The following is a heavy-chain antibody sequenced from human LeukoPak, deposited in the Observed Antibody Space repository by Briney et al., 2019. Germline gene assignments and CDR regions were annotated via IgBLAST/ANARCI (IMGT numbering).Heavy chain of an antibody. Sequence: ASVKVSCKASGGTFSSYAISWVRQAPGKGLEWMGGFDPEDGETIYAQKFQGRVTMTEDTSTDTAYMELSSLRSEDTAVYYCARDEEFGELNGWGQGTLVTVSS. CDR3: ARDEEFGELNG. J-gene: IGHJ4*02. CDR2: FDPEDGET. CDR1: GGTFSSYA. D-gene: IGHD3-10*01. V-gene: IGHV1-24*01.